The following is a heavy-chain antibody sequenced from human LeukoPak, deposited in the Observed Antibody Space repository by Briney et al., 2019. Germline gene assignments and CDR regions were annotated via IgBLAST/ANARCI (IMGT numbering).Heavy chain of an antibody. CDR1: GGSMRTVSYY. CDR2: IYYSGST. D-gene: IGHD6-19*01. J-gene: IGHJ6*03. Sequence: PSEILSLTCTVSGGSMRTVSYYWGWIRQPPGKGLEWIGSIYYSGSTYYNPSLKSRVTISVDASKNQFSLKLSSVTAADTAVYYCARHSPANKWLVQNYYYMDVWGKGTTVTVSS. CDR3: ARHSPANKWLVQNYYYMDV. V-gene: IGHV4-39*01.